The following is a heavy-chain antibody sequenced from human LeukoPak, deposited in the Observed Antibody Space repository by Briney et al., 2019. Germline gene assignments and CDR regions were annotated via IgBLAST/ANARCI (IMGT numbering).Heavy chain of an antibody. CDR3: ARDMKYYHSSGSFDY. J-gene: IGHJ4*02. Sequence: SLRLSCADSGFTFDDYTMHWVREALGKGVATVSGISLKRGNIGYADSVKGRFNISRDNAKNSLYLQMDSLRAEDMAFYYWARDMKYYHSSGSFDYWGQGTLVTVS. CDR1: GFTFDDYT. CDR2: ISLKRGNI. D-gene: IGHD3-22*01. V-gene: IGHV3-9*03.